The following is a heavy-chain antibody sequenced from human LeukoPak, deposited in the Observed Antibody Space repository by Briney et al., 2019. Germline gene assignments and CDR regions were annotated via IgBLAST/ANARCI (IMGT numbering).Heavy chain of an antibody. V-gene: IGHV4-34*01. CDR2: INHSGST. Sequence: PSETLSLTCAVYGGSFSGYYWSWIRQPPGKGLEWIGEINHSGSTNYSPSLKSRVTISVDTSKNQFSLKLSSVTAADTAVYYCARAITFGGVIDLDYWGQGTLVTVSS. CDR1: GGSFSGYY. CDR3: ARAITFGGVIDLDY. J-gene: IGHJ4*02. D-gene: IGHD3-16*01.